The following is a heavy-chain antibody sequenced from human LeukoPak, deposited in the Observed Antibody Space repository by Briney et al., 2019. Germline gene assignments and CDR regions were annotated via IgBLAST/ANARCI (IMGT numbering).Heavy chain of an antibody. CDR1: GGSISSSSYY. CDR2: IYYSGST. J-gene: IGHJ4*02. CDR3: ARPRKEGGITMVRGPLTDFDY. V-gene: IGHV4-39*07. D-gene: IGHD3-10*01. Sequence: SETLSLTCTVSGGSISSSSYYWGRIRQPPGKGLEWIGSIYYSGSTYYNPSLKSRVTISVDTSKNQFSLKLSSVTAADTAVYYCARPRKEGGITMVRGPLTDFDYWGQGTLVTVSS.